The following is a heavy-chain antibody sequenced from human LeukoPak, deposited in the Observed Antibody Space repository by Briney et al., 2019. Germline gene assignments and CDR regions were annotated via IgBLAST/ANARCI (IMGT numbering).Heavy chain of an antibody. CDR3: TRENYYDNDRDY. CDR2: ISYDGINK. Sequence: GGSLRLSCAASGSTFSSYAMHWVRQAPGKGLEWVAVISYDGINKYYADSLKGRFTISRDNAKNSLYLQMNSLRAEDTAVYYCTRENYYDNDRDYWGQGTLVTVSS. J-gene: IGHJ4*02. CDR1: GSTFSSYA. V-gene: IGHV3-30*04. D-gene: IGHD3-22*01.